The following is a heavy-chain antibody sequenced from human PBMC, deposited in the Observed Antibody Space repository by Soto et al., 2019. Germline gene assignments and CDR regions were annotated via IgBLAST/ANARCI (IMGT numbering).Heavy chain of an antibody. CDR1: GGSISSGDYY. Sequence: QVQLQESGPGLVNPSQNLSLTCTVSGGSISSGDYYWIWIRQPPGQVLEWIGYIYSSGSTYYNPSRQSRVTIAVDTSKNQFSLKGSSVTAADAAVYYCARDSSVPWFDPWGQGNLVTVSS. CDR2: IYSSGST. V-gene: IGHV4-30-4*01. D-gene: IGHD6-25*01. CDR3: ARDSSVPWFDP. J-gene: IGHJ5*02.